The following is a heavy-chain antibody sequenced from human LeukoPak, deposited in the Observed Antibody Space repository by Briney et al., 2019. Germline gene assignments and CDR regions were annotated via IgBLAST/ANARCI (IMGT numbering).Heavy chain of an antibody. J-gene: IGHJ4*02. CDR3: ARAPANSGSYAYYFDY. V-gene: IGHV1-18*01. Sequence: ASVKVSCKASGYTFTSYGFSWVRQAPGQGLEWMGWISAYNGNTKYAQKLQGRVTTTTDTPTSTAYMELRSLRSDDTAVYYCARAPANSGSYAYYFDYWGQGTLVTVSS. CDR2: ISAYNGNT. CDR1: GYTFTSYG. D-gene: IGHD1-26*01.